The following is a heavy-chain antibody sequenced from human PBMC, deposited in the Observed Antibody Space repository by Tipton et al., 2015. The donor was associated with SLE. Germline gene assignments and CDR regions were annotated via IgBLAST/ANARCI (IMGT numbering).Heavy chain of an antibody. J-gene: IGHJ3*02. CDR3: ARALRVGYSRLAAFDI. CDR2: ISGSSSGSSI. CDR1: AFTFSDSY. V-gene: IGHV3-11*04. Sequence: SLRLSCAASAFTFSDSYMNWIRPAPGKGLEWVSYISGSSSGSSISYADSVKGRFTISRDNVKNSLYLQMDSLRAEDTAVYYCARALRVGYSRLAAFDIWGQGTMVTVSS. D-gene: IGHD5-24*01.